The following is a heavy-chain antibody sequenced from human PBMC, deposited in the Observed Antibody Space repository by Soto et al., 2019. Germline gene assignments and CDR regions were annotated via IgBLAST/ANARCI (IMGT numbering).Heavy chain of an antibody. D-gene: IGHD3-22*01. Sequence: PSETLSLTCSISGGSTRSYYWNWMRQSPGKGLEWIGYIDDSGSTDYNPSLKSRVTISVDTSKNQFSLKMSSVTAADTAVYYCARQGNYDRSGYSGTFDYWGQGILVTVSS. J-gene: IGHJ4*02. CDR1: GGSTRSYY. CDR3: ARQGNYDRSGYSGTFDY. CDR2: IDDSGST. V-gene: IGHV4-59*01.